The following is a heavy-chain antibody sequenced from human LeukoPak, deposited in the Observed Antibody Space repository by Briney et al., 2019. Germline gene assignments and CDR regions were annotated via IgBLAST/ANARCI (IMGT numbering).Heavy chain of an antibody. Sequence: GRSLRLSCAASGFTFSSYAMHWVRQAPGKGLEWVAVISYDGSNKYYADSVKGRFTISRDNSKNPLYLQMNSLRAEDTAVYYCARDKMERIQLWPTYDYYYYGMDVWGQGTTVTVSS. J-gene: IGHJ6*02. V-gene: IGHV3-30-3*01. CDR1: GFTFSSYA. CDR3: ARDKMERIQLWPTYDYYYYGMDV. CDR2: ISYDGSNK. D-gene: IGHD5-18*01.